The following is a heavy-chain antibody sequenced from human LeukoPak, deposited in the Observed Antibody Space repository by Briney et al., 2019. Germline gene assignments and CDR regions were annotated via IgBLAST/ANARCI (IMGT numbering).Heavy chain of an antibody. D-gene: IGHD5-24*01. CDR3: ARESLTWLQSRTSWFDP. CDR1: GGSISSSTYF. V-gene: IGHV4-39*07. Sequence: PPETLSLTCTASGGSISSSTYFWGWIRQPPGKGLEWIGAIYYSGSTYYNPSLKSRVTISVDTSKSQFSLKLSSVTAADTAVYYCARESLTWLQSRTSWFDPWGQGTLVTVSS. J-gene: IGHJ5*02. CDR2: IYYSGST.